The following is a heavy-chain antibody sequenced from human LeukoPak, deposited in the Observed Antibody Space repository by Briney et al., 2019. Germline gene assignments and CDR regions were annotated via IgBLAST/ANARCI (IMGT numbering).Heavy chain of an antibody. J-gene: IGHJ4*02. CDR2: INNDGYSI. D-gene: IGHD2-21*02. CDR1: GFTFSSYW. V-gene: IGHV3-74*03. CDR3: ARVHGVTPSY. Sequence: GGSLRLSCAVSGFTFSSYWMHWVRQAPGKGLVWVSRINNDGYSITYADSVKGRFTISRDNAKNTLYLQMNSLRAEDTAVYYCARVHGVTPSYWGQGTLVTVSS.